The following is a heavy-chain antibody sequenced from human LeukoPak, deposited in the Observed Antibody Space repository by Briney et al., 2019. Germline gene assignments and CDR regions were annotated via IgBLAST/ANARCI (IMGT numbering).Heavy chain of an antibody. CDR2: MFHSGST. CDR1: GDSIRSGDYS. CDR3: ATGHSSSWYYFDL. D-gene: IGHD6-13*01. V-gene: IGHV4-30-2*02. Sequence: SETLSLTCSVSGDSIRSGDYSWSRIRQQPGKGLEWIGDMFHSGSTYCNPSLKSRVAISVDTSKIQFSLKLSSVTSADTAVYYCATGHSSSWYYFDLWGQGTLVTVSS. J-gene: IGHJ4*02.